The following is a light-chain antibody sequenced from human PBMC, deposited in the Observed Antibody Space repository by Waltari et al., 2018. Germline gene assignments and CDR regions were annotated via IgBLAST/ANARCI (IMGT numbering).Light chain of an antibody. CDR3: SSYAGSNIWV. Sequence: QSALTQPPSASGSPGQSVTISCTGTSSDVGGYNYVSWYQQHPGKAPKLMIYEVSKRPSRVPDRFSGSKSGNTASLTVSGLQAEDEADYYCSSYAGSNIWVFGGGTKLTVL. CDR2: EVS. CDR1: SSDVGGYNY. J-gene: IGLJ3*02. V-gene: IGLV2-8*01.